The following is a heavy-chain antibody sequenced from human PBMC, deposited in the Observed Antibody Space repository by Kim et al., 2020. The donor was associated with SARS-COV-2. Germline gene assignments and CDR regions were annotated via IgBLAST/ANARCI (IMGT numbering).Heavy chain of an antibody. J-gene: IGHJ4*02. D-gene: IGHD3-3*01. CDR2: ISSSGSTI. CDR3: ARGRITIFGVVHPEHIDY. Sequence: GGSLRLSCAASGFTFSDYYMSWIRQAPGKGLEWVSYISSSGSTIYYADSVKGRFTISRDNAKNSLYLQMNSLRAEDTAVYYCARGRITIFGVVHPEHIDYWGQGTLVTVSS. CDR1: GFTFSDYY. V-gene: IGHV3-11*01.